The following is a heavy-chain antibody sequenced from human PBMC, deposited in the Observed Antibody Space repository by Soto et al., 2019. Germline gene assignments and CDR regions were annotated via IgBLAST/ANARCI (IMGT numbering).Heavy chain of an antibody. D-gene: IGHD4-17*01. CDR1: GFTFSESF. V-gene: IGHV3-11*06. J-gene: IGHJ6*02. Sequence: GGSLILSFSASGFTFSESFMSWIRQAPGKGLEWVSSISTTSTFTDYAASLKGRVTVSRDNSRNALFLQLNSLRDEDTAVYFCARGAVSRQHFYYGFDVWGQGTTVTVSS. CDR2: ISTTSTFT. CDR3: ARGAVSRQHFYYGFDV.